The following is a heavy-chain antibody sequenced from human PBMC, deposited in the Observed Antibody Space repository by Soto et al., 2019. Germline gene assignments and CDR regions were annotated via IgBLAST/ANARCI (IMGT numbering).Heavy chain of an antibody. CDR2: IIPIFNTT. CDR1: GSRFSNYV. D-gene: IGHD2-2*02. CDR3: AREGRGKKAGYNGLVSLGY. V-gene: IGHV1-69*06. J-gene: IGHJ4*02. Sequence: QVQLVQSGAEVKTPGSSLKVSCTVSGSRFSNYVISWVRQAPGHGLEWLGRIIPIFNTTQYPQKFQGRVIITADKSTNTASLELSSLRSDDTAVYYCAREGRGKKAGYNGLVSLGYWGQGTPVTVSS.